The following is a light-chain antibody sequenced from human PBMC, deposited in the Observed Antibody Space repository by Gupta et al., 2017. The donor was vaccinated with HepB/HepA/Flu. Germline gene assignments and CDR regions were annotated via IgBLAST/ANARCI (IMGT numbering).Light chain of an antibody. CDR1: QGISTS. J-gene: IGKJ5*01. Sequence: DVQMTQSPPSLSASVGDRVTITCRASQGISTSLNWYQQKPGQAPKLLIYAASNLQSGVPSRFSGGGSGTDFTLTISRLQPEDFATYYCQQTDSTPITFGQGTLMEIE. CDR2: AAS. V-gene: IGKV1-39*01. CDR3: QQTDSTPIT.